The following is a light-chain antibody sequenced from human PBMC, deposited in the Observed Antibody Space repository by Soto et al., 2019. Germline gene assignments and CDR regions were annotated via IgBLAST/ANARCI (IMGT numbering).Light chain of an antibody. V-gene: IGLV1-40*01. CDR2: GNR. CDR3: QAYDYSLTASV. J-gene: IGLJ3*02. Sequence: QSVLTQSPSVSGAPGQRVTLSCTGNTSNLGAGYDVHWYQQLPGAAPKLVIFGNRNRPSGVPERFSGSKSGTSASLAITGLQAEDEADYYCQAYDYSLTASVFGGGTKLTVL. CDR1: TSNLGAGYD.